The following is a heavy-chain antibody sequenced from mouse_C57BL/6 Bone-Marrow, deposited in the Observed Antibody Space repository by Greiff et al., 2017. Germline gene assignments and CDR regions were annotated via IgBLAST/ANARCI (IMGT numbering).Heavy chain of an antibody. Sequence: VQLQQSGAELVRPGASVTLSCKASGYTFTDYEMHWVKQTPVHGLEWIGAIDPETGGTAYHQKFKGKAILTADKSSSTAYMELRRLTSEDSAVYYCTRCVTTGVPFAYWGQGTLVTVSA. D-gene: IGHD1-1*01. CDR1: GYTFTDYE. V-gene: IGHV1-15*01. CDR2: IDPETGGT. J-gene: IGHJ3*01. CDR3: TRCVTTGVPFAY.